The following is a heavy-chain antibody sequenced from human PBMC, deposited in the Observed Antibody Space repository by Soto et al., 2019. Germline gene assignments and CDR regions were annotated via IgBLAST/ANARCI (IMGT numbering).Heavy chain of an antibody. D-gene: IGHD3-3*01. CDR1: GGSFSVYY. J-gene: IGHJ6*02. CDR2: INHSGST. Sequence: PSETLSLTCAVYGGSFSVYYWSWIRQPPGKGMEWLGEINHSGSTNYNPSLKSRVTISVDTSKNQFSLKLSSVTAADTAVYYCARGLTYYDFWSGYNRHYYYGMDVWGQGTTVTVSS. V-gene: IGHV4-34*01. CDR3: ARGLTYYDFWSGYNRHYYYGMDV.